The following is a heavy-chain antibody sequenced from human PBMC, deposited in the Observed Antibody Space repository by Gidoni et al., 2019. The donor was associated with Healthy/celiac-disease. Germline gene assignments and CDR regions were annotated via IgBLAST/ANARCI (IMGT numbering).Heavy chain of an antibody. CDR3: ARVGYCSSTSCTNIGDWLAYYYYGMDV. CDR1: GFTFSSYS. D-gene: IGHD2-2*03. V-gene: IGHV3-21*01. Sequence: EVQLVESGGGLVKPGGSLRLSCAASGFTFSSYSMNWVRQAPGKGLEWVSSISSSSSYIYYADSVKGRFTISRDNAKNSLYLQMNSLRAEDTAVYYCARVGYCSSTSCTNIGDWLAYYYYGMDVWGQGTTVTVSS. J-gene: IGHJ6*02. CDR2: ISSSSSYI.